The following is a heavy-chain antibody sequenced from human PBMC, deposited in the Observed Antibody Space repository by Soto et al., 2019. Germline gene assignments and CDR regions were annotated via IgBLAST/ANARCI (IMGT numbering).Heavy chain of an antibody. V-gene: IGHV3-30*18. CDR1: GFTFSSYG. Sequence: QVQLVESGGGVVQPGRSLRLSCAASGFTFSSYGMHWVRQAPGKGLEWVAVISYDGSNKYYADSVKGRVTISRDNSKNTLYLQMNSLRAEDTAVYYFAKDRGVYYGMDVWGQGTTVTVSS. CDR3: AKDRGVYYGMDV. D-gene: IGHD3-10*01. CDR2: ISYDGSNK. J-gene: IGHJ6*02.